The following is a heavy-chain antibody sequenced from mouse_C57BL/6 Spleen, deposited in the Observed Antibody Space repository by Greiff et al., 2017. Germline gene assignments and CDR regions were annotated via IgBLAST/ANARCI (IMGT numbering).Heavy chain of an antibody. D-gene: IGHD2-1*01. CDR1: GFNIKDDY. Sequence: VQLQQSGAELVRPGASVKLSCTASGFNIKDDYMHWVKQRPEQGLEWIGWIDPENGDTEYASKFQGKATITADTSANTAYLQLSSLTSEDIAVYYCTTPYGNYGYWGQGTTLTVSS. V-gene: IGHV14-4*01. CDR3: TTPYGNYGY. CDR2: IDPENGDT. J-gene: IGHJ2*01.